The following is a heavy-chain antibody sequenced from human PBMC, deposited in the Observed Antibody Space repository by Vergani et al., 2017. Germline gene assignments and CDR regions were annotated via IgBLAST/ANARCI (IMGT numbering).Heavy chain of an antibody. J-gene: IGHJ1*01. Sequence: QVQLVQSGAEVKKPGASVKVSCKVSGYTLTELSMHWVRQAPGKGLEWMGGIIPIFGTANYAQKFQGRVTITADESTSTAYMELSSLRSEDTAVYYCASHLSGGYDSDKYFQHWGQGTLVTVSS. D-gene: IGHD3-22*01. CDR1: GYTLTELS. V-gene: IGHV1-69*13. CDR2: IIPIFGTA. CDR3: ASHLSGGYDSDKYFQH.